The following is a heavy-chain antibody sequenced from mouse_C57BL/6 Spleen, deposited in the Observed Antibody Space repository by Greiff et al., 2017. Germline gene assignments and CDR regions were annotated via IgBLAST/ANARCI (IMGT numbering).Heavy chain of an antibody. D-gene: IGHD4-1*01. CDR3: AKKAFNWNYFDY. V-gene: IGHV1-50*01. CDR1: GYTFTSYW. J-gene: IGHJ2*01. Sequence: QVQLKQPGAELVKPGASVKLSCKASGYTFTSYWMQWVKQRPGQGLEWIGEIDPSDSYTNYNQKFKGKATLTVDTSSSTAYMQLSSLTSEDSAVYYCAKKAFNWNYFDYWGQGTTLTVSS. CDR2: IDPSDSYT.